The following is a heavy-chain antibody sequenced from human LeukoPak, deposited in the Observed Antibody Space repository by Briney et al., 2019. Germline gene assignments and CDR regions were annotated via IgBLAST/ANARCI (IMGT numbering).Heavy chain of an antibody. D-gene: IGHD6-13*01. CDR3: AKDQLGTWLFDH. V-gene: IGHV3-23*01. Sequence: PGGSLRLSCAASGFTFSSYEMNWVRQAPGKGLKWVSSISSGDTTYYADSVKGRFTISRDNSKNTMYLQMNSLRAEDTAVYYCAKDQLGTWLFDHWGQGTLVTVSS. CDR2: ISSGDTT. CDR1: GFTFSSYE. J-gene: IGHJ4*02.